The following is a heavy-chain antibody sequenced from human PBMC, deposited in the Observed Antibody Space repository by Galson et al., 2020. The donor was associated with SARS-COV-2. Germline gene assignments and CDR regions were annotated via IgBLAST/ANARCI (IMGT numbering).Heavy chain of an antibody. CDR3: ARDFFPYYYYMDV. J-gene: IGHJ6*03. V-gene: IGHV1-18*01. CDR1: GSTFTSYG. CDR2: ISAYNGNT. Sequence: ASVTVSCKASGSTFTSYGINWVRQAPGQGLEWMGWISAYNGNTNYAQKLQGRVTMTTDTSTTTAYMELRSLRSDDTAVDYCARDFFPYYYYMDVWGKGTTVTISS. D-gene: IGHD3-3*01.